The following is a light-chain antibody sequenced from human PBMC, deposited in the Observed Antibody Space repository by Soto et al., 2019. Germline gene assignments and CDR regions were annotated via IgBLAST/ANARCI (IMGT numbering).Light chain of an antibody. J-gene: IGKJ5*01. CDR3: QQYCSSPS. CDR2: GAS. Sequence: EIVMTQSPTTLSVSPGERATLSCSASQSVSTNLAWYQQNPGQVPSLLIYGASTRASGISARLSGSGSGTEFTLTIGSLQSEDFAVYYCQQYCSSPSFGQGTRLEIK. V-gene: IGKV3-15*01. CDR1: QSVSTN.